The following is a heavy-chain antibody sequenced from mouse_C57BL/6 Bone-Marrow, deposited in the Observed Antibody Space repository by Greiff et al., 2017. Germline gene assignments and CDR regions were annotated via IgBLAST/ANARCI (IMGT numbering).Heavy chain of an antibody. CDR2: IDPANGNT. CDR1: GFNIKNTY. V-gene: IGHV14-3*01. Sequence: DVKLVESVAELVRPGASVKLSCTASGFNIKNTYMHWVKQRPEQGLEWIGRIDPANGNTKYAPKFQGKATITSDTSSNTAYLQLSSLTSEDTAIYYCARGITAVVAPFAYWGQGTLVTVSA. J-gene: IGHJ3*01. D-gene: IGHD1-1*01. CDR3: ARGITAVVAPFAY.